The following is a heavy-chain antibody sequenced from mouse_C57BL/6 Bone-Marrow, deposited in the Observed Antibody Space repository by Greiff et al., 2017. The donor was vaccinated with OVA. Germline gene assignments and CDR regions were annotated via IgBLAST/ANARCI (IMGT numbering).Heavy chain of an antibody. J-gene: IGHJ4*01. CDR3: ARRQGAMDY. Sequence: VKLQESGPELVKPGASVKISCKASGYAFSSSWMNWVKQRPGKGLEWIGRIYPGDGDTNYNGKFKGKATLTADKSSSTAYMQLSSLTSEDSAVYFCARRQGAMDYWGQGTSVTVSS. CDR2: IYPGDGDT. CDR1: GYAFSSSW. V-gene: IGHV1-82*01.